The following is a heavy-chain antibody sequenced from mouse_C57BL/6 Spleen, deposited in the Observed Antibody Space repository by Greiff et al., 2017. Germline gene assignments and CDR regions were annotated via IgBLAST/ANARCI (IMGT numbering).Heavy chain of an antibody. D-gene: IGHD3-2*02. CDR1: GYTFTSYW. CDR3: ARDSSGPVGAMDF. J-gene: IGHJ4*01. V-gene: IGHV1-72*01. CDR2: IVPNSGGT. Sequence: QVQLQQSGAELVKPGASAKLFCKASGYTFTSYWMHWVKQRPGRGLEWIGMIVPNSGGTKYNEKFKNKATLTVDKPSSTAYMQLSSLPSEDSAVYYCARDSSGPVGAMDFWGQGTSVTVSS.